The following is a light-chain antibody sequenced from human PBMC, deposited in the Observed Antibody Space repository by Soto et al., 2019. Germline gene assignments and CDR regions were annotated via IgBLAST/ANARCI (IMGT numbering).Light chain of an antibody. J-gene: IGLJ1*01. CDR1: SSDVGDYNY. CDR2: EVS. CDR3: TSYTTSSTLSFV. Sequence: QSALTQPASVSGSPGQSITISCTGTSSDVGDYNYVSWYQQHPGTAPKLLIYEVSDRPSGVSNRFSGSKSGNLASLTISGLQAEDEADYYCTSYTTSSTLSFVFGTGTKLTVL. V-gene: IGLV2-14*01.